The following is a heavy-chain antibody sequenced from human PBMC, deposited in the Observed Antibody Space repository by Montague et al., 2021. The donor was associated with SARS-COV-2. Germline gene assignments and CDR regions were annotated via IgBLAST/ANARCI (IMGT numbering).Heavy chain of an antibody. CDR2: IYYGGST. CDR1: GGSISSGGYY. D-gene: IGHD3-22*01. Sequence: TLSLTSTVSGGSISSGGYYWSWIRQHPGKGLEWIGYIYYGGSTYYNPSLKSRVTISVDTSKNQFSLKLSSVTAADTAVYYCARATRSIVVLNWFDPWGQGTLVTVSS. J-gene: IGHJ5*02. CDR3: ARATRSIVVLNWFDP. V-gene: IGHV4-31*03.